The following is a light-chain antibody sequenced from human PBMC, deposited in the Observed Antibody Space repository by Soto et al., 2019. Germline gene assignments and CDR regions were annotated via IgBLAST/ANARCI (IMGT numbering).Light chain of an antibody. V-gene: IGKV3-15*01. CDR1: QSIGSN. J-gene: IGKJ3*01. Sequence: DILMTQSPATLSVSPGERATLSCRASQSIGSNLAWFQQKPGQAPRLLIYGASTRATNIPVRFSGRGSGTEFTLTISSMQSADCAVYYCQQYNDWPPVFTFGPGTKVDIK. CDR2: GAS. CDR3: QQYNDWPPVFT.